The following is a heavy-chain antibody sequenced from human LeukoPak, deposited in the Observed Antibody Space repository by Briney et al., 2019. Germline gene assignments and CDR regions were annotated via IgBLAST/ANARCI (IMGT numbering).Heavy chain of an antibody. D-gene: IGHD6-13*01. Sequence: ASAKLSCKASGYTFTSYGISWVRQDPGQGLVWLDCFSAYNGNTNYAHKLQGRVTMTTDTSTSTAYMELRSLRSDDTAVYYCARDQAAGTGFFGFDYWGQGTLVTVSS. J-gene: IGHJ4*02. V-gene: IGHV1-18*01. CDR2: FSAYNGNT. CDR1: GYTFTSYG. CDR3: ARDQAAGTGFFGFDY.